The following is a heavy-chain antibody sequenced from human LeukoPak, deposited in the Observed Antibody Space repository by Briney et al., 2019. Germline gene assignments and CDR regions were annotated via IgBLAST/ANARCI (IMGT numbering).Heavy chain of an antibody. Sequence: PGGSLRLSCAASGFTFGDYPMHWIRRTPGQGLEWVSLISPDGGRSFQADSVRGRFTISRDNSKNSLYLQMNSLRSEDTALYYCAKDMGGSGRNWASNWFDPWGQGTLVTVSS. CDR3: AKDMGGSGRNWASNWFDP. CDR2: ISPDGGRS. J-gene: IGHJ5*02. CDR1: GFTFGDYP. D-gene: IGHD1-26*01. V-gene: IGHV3-43*02.